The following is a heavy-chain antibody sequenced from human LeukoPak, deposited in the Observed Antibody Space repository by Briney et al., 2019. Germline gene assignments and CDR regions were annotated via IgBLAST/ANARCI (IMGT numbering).Heavy chain of an antibody. CDR3: ASGLITIFGVAPGAFDI. D-gene: IGHD3-3*01. J-gene: IGHJ3*02. CDR1: GYSFTSYW. V-gene: IGHV5-51*01. CDR2: IYPGDSDT. Sequence: GESLKISCKGSGYSFTSYWIGWVRQMPGKGLEWMGIIYPGDSDTRYSPSFQGQVTISADKSISTAYLQWSSLKAPDTAMYYCASGLITIFGVAPGAFDIWGQGTMVTVSS.